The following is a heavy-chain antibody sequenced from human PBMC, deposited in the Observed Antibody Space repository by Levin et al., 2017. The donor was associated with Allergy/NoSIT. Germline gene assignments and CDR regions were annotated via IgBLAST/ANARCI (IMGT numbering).Heavy chain of an antibody. V-gene: IGHV3-33*01. CDR2: IWHDGTNI. D-gene: IGHD3-10*02. J-gene: IGHJ4*02. Sequence: PGESLKISCAASGFSFRTHGMVWVRQAPGKGLEWVSVIWHDGTNIFYADSVKGRFTISRDNSRNTLYLEMNRLRADDTAIYYCARFTSTIFIDYWGQGTLVTVSS. CDR3: ARFTSTIFIDY. CDR1: GFSFRTHG.